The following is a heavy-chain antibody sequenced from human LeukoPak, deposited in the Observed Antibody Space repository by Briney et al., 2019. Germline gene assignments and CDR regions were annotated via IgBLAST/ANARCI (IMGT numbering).Heavy chain of an antibody. CDR1: GGSITVYY. Sequence: PSENLSLTCSVSGGSITVYYWNWIRQSPGKGLEWIGSISYSGSTNYNPSLKSRVTISIDTSKNRFSLKVSSVIAADTAMYYCARGGSRSYTSSTLDYWGQGTLVTVSS. J-gene: IGHJ4*02. V-gene: IGHV4-59*12. CDR2: ISYSGST. CDR3: ARGGSRSYTSSTLDY. D-gene: IGHD6-6*01.